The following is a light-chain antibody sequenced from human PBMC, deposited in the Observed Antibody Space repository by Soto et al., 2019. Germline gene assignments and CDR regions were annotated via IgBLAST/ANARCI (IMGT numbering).Light chain of an antibody. CDR3: HQSYSVPPNN. CDR2: GAS. Sequence: DLQMTQSPSSLSASVGDTVTITCRASQNINTFLNWYQQKPGKAPKVLIYGASNLQSGVPSRFSGSGSGTDFTLTITGLQPEDFATYYCHQSYSVPPNNFGQGTKVEIK. J-gene: IGKJ2*01. V-gene: IGKV1-39*01. CDR1: QNINTF.